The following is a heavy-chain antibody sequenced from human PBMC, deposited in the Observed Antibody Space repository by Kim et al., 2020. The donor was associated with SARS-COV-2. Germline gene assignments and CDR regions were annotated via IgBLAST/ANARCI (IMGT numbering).Heavy chain of an antibody. CDR2: INAGNGNT. Sequence: ASVKVSCKASGYTFTSYAMHWVRQAPGQRLEWMGWINAGNGNTKYSQKFQGRVTITRDTSTSTAYMELSSLRSEDTAVYYCARDPIGNYYYGMDVWGQGTTVTVSS. J-gene: IGHJ6*02. CDR1: GYTFTSYA. V-gene: IGHV1-3*01. D-gene: IGHD3-10*01. CDR3: ARDPIGNYYYGMDV.